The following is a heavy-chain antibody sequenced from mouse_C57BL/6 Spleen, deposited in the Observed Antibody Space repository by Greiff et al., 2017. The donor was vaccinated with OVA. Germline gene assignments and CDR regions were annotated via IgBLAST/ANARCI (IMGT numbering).Heavy chain of an antibody. V-gene: IGHV1-15*01. CDR1: GYTFTDYE. Sequence: VNVVESGAELVRPGASVTLSCKASGYTFTDYEMHWVTQTPVHGLEWIGAIDPETGGTAYNQKFKGKAILTADKSSSTAYMELRSLTSEDAAVYYCTRGRAIYYGYDEDFDYWGQGTTLTVSS. D-gene: IGHD2-2*01. CDR2: IDPETGGT. J-gene: IGHJ2*01. CDR3: TRGRAIYYGYDEDFDY.